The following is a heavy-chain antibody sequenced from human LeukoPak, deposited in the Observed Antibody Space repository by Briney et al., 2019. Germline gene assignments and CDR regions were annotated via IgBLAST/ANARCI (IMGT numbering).Heavy chain of an antibody. J-gene: IGHJ4*02. CDR2: ISGSGAST. CDR1: GFTFSSYA. D-gene: IGHD6-19*01. Sequence: GGSLRLSCAASGFTFSSYAMTWVRQAPGKELEWVSAISGSGASTYYADSVKGRFTISRDNAKNSLYLQMNSLRAEDTAVYYCARVGWDNDYWGQGTLVTVSS. V-gene: IGHV3-23*01. CDR3: ARVGWDNDY.